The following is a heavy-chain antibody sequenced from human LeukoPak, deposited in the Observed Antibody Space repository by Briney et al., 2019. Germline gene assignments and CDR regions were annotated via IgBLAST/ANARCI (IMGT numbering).Heavy chain of an antibody. V-gene: IGHV1-8*01. CDR2: MNPGSGNT. CDR3: ARGRRTGSYYSLVY. Sequence: ASVKVSCKASGYTFTNYDINWVRQATGQGLEWMGWMNPGSGNTGYAQRFQGRVTMTVNTSINTAYMDLSSLTSEDTAVYYRARGRRTGSYYSLVYWGQGALVSVSS. D-gene: IGHD3-10*01. CDR1: GYTFTNYD. J-gene: IGHJ4*01.